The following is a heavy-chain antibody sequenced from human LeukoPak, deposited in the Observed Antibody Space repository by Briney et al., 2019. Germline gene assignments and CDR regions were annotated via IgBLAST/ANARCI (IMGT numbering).Heavy chain of an antibody. Sequence: LRLSCAASGFTFSSYAMSWIRQHPGKGLEWIGYIHYSGSTYYNPSLKSRVTISVDTSKNQFSLKLSSVTAADTAVYYCALADYYDSSGYYYHRYWGQGTLVTVSS. V-gene: IGHV4-31*02. D-gene: IGHD3-22*01. CDR1: GFTFSSYA. CDR2: IHYSGST. J-gene: IGHJ4*02. CDR3: ALADYYDSSGYYYHRY.